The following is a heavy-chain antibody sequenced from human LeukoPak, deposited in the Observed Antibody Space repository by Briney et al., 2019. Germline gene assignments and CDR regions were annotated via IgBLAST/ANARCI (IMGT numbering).Heavy chain of an antibody. Sequence: ASVKVSCKASGYTFTSYGIGWVRQAPGQGLVWMGWIRTYNGNTYYAQNLQGRVTMTTDKSTSTAYMELGSLRSDDTAVYYCARYLGYCSTSSCFEFDYWAQGTLVTVSS. CDR2: IRTYNGNT. D-gene: IGHD2-2*01. V-gene: IGHV1-18*01. J-gene: IGHJ4*02. CDR1: GYTFTSYG. CDR3: ARYLGYCSTSSCFEFDY.